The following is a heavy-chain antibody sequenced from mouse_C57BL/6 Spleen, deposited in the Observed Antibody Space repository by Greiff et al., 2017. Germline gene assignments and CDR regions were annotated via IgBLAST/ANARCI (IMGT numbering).Heavy chain of an antibody. Sequence: VKLQQPGAELVKPGASVKMSCKASGYTFTSYWLTWVKQRPGQGLEWIGDIYPGSGSTNYNEKFTSKATLTVDTSSSTAYMQLSSLTSEDSAVYYCARSGGNYDAMDYWGQGTSVTVSS. CDR3: ARSGGNYDAMDY. V-gene: IGHV1-55*01. CDR2: IYPGSGST. CDR1: GYTFTSYW. D-gene: IGHD2-1*01. J-gene: IGHJ4*01.